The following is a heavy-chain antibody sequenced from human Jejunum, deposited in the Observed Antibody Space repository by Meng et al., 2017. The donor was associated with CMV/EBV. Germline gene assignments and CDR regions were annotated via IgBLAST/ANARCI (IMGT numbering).Heavy chain of an antibody. CDR2: ISPDGSST. CDR1: EFSLSNYW. D-gene: IGHD3-3*01. Sequence: EFSLSNYWMHWVRQTPGKVLVWVSRISPDGSSTRYADSVKGRFTISRDNVNNMMYLRMSSLRDEDTAVYFCARDKRILDTYYVMDVWGHGTTVTVSS. J-gene: IGHJ6*02. CDR3: ARDKRILDTYYVMDV. V-gene: IGHV3-74*01.